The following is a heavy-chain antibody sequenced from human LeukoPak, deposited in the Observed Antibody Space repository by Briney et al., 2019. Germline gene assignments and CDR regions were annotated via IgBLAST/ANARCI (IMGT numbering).Heavy chain of an antibody. CDR2: IYYSGSS. J-gene: IGHJ4*02. Sequence: TSETLSLTCTVSGGSISSYYWSWIRQPPGKGLEWIGYIYYSGSSNWNPSLKGRVTISVDTSKSQFSPRLSSVTAADTAVYYCARDIGGRFGAPDYWGQGTLVTVSS. V-gene: IGHV4-59*01. CDR1: GGSISSYY. CDR3: ARDIGGRFGAPDY. D-gene: IGHD3-10*01.